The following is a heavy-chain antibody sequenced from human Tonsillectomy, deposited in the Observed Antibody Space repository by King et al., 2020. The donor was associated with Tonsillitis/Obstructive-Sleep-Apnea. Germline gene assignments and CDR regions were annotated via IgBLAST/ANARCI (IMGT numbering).Heavy chain of an antibody. CDR2: ISYDGSNK. J-gene: IGHJ6*03. CDR3: ARGPITGDYYTTYYYYYYMDV. CDR1: GFTFSSYA. D-gene: IGHD3-3*01. V-gene: IGHV3-30*04. Sequence: VQLVESGGGVVQPGRSLRLSCAASGFTFSSYAIHWGRQAPGKGLEWVAVISYDGSNKYYADSVKGRFTISRDNSKNTLYLQMNRLRAEDTAVYYCARGPITGDYYTTYYYYYYMDVWGKGTTVTVPS.